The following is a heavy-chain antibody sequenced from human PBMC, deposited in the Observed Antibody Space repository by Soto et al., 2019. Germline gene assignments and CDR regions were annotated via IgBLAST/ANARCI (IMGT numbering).Heavy chain of an antibody. Sequence: SETLSLTCTVPGGSISSYYWSWIRQPPGKGLEWIGYIYYSGSTNYNPSLKSRVTISVDTSKNQFSLKLSSVTAADTAVYYCARDNSVYGMDVWGQGTTVTVSS. V-gene: IGHV4-59*01. CDR1: GGSISSYY. D-gene: IGHD2-21*01. J-gene: IGHJ6*02. CDR3: ARDNSVYGMDV. CDR2: IYYSGST.